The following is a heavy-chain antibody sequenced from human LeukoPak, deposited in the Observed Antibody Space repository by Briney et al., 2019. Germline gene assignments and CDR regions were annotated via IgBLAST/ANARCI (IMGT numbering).Heavy chain of an antibody. CDR1: GFTFSSYG. CDR2: IWYDGSNK. CDR3: ARAADSSGYYYFDY. D-gene: IGHD3-22*01. Sequence: GGSLRLSCAASGFTFSSYGMHWVRQAPGKGLEWVAVIWYDGSNKYYADSVKGRFTISRDNSKNTLYLQMNSLRAEDTAVYYCARAADSSGYYYFDYWGQGTLVTVYS. J-gene: IGHJ4*02. V-gene: IGHV3-33*01.